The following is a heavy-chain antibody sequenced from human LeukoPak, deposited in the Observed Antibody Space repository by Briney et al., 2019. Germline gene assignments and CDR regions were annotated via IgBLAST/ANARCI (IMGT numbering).Heavy chain of an antibody. CDR1: GFTFSSYA. Sequence: GGSLRLSCAASGFTFSSYAMSWVRQAPGKGLEWVSAISGSGGSTYYADSVKGRFTISRDNSKNTLYLQMNSLRAEDTAVYYCAKSPGGITIFGVVLNWFDPWGQGTLVTVSS. D-gene: IGHD3-3*01. CDR2: ISGSGGST. V-gene: IGHV3-23*01. J-gene: IGHJ5*02. CDR3: AKSPGGITIFGVVLNWFDP.